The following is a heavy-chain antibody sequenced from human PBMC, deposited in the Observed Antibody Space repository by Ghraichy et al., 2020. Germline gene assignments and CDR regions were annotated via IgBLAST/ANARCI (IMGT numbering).Heavy chain of an antibody. CDR1: GYTFTRSG. CDR3: ARVHFYDRSGFHYYLDY. D-gene: IGHD3-22*01. CDR2: ISGYNGDI. Sequence: ASVKVSCKASGYTFTRSGISWVRQAPGQGLEWMGWISGYNGDISYAQSLQGRVTMTTDTSTNTSYMELRSLRSDDTAVYYCARVHFYDRSGFHYYLDYWGQGTLVTVSS. J-gene: IGHJ4*02. V-gene: IGHV1-18*01.